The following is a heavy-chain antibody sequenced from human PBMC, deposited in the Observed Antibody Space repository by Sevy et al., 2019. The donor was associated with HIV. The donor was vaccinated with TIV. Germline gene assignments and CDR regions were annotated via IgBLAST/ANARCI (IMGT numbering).Heavy chain of an antibody. D-gene: IGHD5-18*01. CDR1: GFTFSSYA. V-gene: IGHV3-30-3*01. CDR2: ISYDGSNK. CDR3: ARDLQLWLKSTAFDI. Sequence: GGSLRLSCAASGFTFSSYAMHWVRQAPGKGLEWVAVISYDGSNKYNADSVKGRFTISRDNSKNTLYLQMNSLRAEDTAVYYCARDLQLWLKSTAFDIWGQGTMVTVSS. J-gene: IGHJ3*02.